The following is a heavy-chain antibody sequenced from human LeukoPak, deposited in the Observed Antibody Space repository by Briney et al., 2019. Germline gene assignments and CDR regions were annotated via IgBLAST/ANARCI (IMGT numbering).Heavy chain of an antibody. CDR1: GDSTAGRY. V-gene: IGHV4-59*11. J-gene: IGHJ4*02. CDR2: VYKSGDV. CDR3: ARGQWLPVFDF. Sequence: TRSETLSLTCSVSGDSTAGRYWSWIRQSPGKGLEWLGLVYKSGDVNYHPSFRSRLSVSLDRSKTQVSLRLRSVTAADTAVYYCARGQWLPVFDFWGQGTLVTVSS. D-gene: IGHD3-22*01.